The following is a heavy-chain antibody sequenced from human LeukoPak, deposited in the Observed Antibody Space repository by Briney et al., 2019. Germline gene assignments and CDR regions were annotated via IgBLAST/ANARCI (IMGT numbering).Heavy chain of an antibody. CDR3: ARRFAYGDTGSFDY. J-gene: IGHJ4*02. V-gene: IGHV4-39*07. D-gene: IGHD4-17*01. Sequence: SETLSLTCTVSGGSISSSNYYWGWIRQPPGKGLEWIGSIYYSGSPYYNPSLKSRVTISVDTSKNQFSLKLSSVTAADTAVYYCARRFAYGDTGSFDYWGQGTLVTVSS. CDR1: GGSISSSNYY. CDR2: IYYSGSP.